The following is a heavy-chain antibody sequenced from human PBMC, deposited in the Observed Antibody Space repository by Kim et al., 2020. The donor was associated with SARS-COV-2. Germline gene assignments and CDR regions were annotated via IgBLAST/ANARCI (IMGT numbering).Heavy chain of an antibody. J-gene: IGHJ3*02. Sequence: DSVKGRFTIARDNSKNTLHLQMNSLRAEDTAVYYCARGRQQLTTQDAFDIWGQGTMVTVSS. CDR3: ARGRQQLTTQDAFDI. V-gene: IGHV3-30*07. D-gene: IGHD6-13*01.